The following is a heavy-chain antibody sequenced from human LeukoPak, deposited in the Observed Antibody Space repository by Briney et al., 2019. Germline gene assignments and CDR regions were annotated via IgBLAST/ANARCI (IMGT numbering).Heavy chain of an antibody. Sequence: SETLSLTCTVSGGSISSHYWSWIRQPPGKGLEWIGYIYYSGSTNYNPSLKSRVTISVDTSKNQFSLKLSSVTAADTAVYYCARAGWELLGFDYWGQGTLVTVSS. D-gene: IGHD1-26*01. V-gene: IGHV4-59*11. J-gene: IGHJ4*02. CDR3: ARAGWELLGFDY. CDR2: IYYSGST. CDR1: GGSISSHY.